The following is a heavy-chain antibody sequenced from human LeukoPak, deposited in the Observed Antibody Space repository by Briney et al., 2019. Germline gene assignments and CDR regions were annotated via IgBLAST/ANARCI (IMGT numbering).Heavy chain of an antibody. CDR1: GYTFTSYG. V-gene: IGHV1-18*04. CDR3: ARDSPSNIVATIFDY. CDR2: ISAYNGNT. D-gene: IGHD5-12*01. J-gene: IGHJ4*02. Sequence: EASVKVSCKASGYTFTSYGISWVRQAPGQGLEWMGWISAYNGNTNYAQKLQGRITMTTDTSTSTAYMELMSLRSDDTAVCYCARDSPSNIVATIFDYWGQGTLVTVSS.